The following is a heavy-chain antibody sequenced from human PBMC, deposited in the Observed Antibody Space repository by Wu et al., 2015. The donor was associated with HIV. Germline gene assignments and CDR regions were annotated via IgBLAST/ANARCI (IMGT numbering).Heavy chain of an antibody. J-gene: IGHJ3*02. CDR2: FDPGDGET. V-gene: IGHV1-24*01. Sequence: QVQLVQSGAEVKKPGASMKVSCKVSGYFLSKLSMHWVRQAPRKGLEWMGGFDPGDGETVYARKFQGRVTMIEDISTDIAYMELSSLSSEDTAVYYCATGILGALDIWGQGTMVTVSS. CDR3: ATGILGALDI. D-gene: IGHD7-27*01. CDR1: GYFLSKLS.